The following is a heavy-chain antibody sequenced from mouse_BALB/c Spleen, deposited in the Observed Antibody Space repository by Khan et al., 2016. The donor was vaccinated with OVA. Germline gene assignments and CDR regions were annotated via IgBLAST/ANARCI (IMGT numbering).Heavy chain of an antibody. Sequence: EVELVESGGSLVKPGGSLKLSCAASGITFSNYVMSWVRQTPEKRLEWVASITSGGKSHYSDSVKSRFTISRDNARNILSLQMNNLRSEDTAMYYCARDDWFAYWGQGTLVTVSA. CDR1: GITFSNYV. J-gene: IGHJ3*01. CDR3: ARDDWFAY. V-gene: IGHV5-6-5*01. CDR2: ITSGGKS.